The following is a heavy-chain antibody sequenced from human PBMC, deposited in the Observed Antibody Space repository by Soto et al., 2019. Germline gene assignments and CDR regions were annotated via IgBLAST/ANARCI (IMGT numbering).Heavy chain of an antibody. J-gene: IGHJ4*02. V-gene: IGHV3-30*04. CDR3: ARDRLRLGELSLLGYFDY. CDR1: EFTFSRHP. D-gene: IGHD3-16*02. CDR2: ISYDGSDT. Sequence: QVHLEESGGGVVQPGRSLRLSCAASEFTFSRHPMHWVRQAPGKGLEWVASISYDGSDTYYADSVKGRFTISRDNSKNTLSVEMDSLRAEDTAVYYCARDRLRLGELSLLGYFDYWGQGTLVTVSS.